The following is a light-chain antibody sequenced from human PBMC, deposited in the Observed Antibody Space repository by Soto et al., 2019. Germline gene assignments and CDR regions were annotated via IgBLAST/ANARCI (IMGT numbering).Light chain of an antibody. Sequence: EIVLTPSPGTLSLSPGERATLSCRASQSVSSSYLAWYQQKPGQAPRLLIYAASSRATGITDRFSGSGSGTDFTLTISRLEPEDFAVYYCQQYGSSPSYTFGQGTKLEIK. CDR3: QQYGSSPSYT. CDR2: AAS. V-gene: IGKV3-20*01. CDR1: QSVSSSY. J-gene: IGKJ2*01.